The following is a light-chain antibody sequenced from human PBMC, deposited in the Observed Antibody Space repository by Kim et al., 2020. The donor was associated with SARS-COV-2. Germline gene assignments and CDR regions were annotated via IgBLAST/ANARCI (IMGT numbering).Light chain of an antibody. J-gene: IGKJ4*01. CDR3: QHYET. V-gene: IGKV1-33*01. CDR1: RDIDTY. CDR2: DAF. Sequence: SSLYASVGDTVTIDCQASRDIDTYLNWYQQKPGKAPQLLIFDAFNLERGVPSRFTGYKSGRHFSLTINSLQPEDVATYYCQHYETFGGGTKVDIK.